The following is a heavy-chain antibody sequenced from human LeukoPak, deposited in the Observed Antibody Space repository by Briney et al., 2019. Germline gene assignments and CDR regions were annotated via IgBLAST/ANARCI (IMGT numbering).Heavy chain of an antibody. D-gene: IGHD7-27*01. CDR2: INHSGST. Sequence: SETLSLTCAVYGGSFSGYYWSWIRQHPGKGLEWIGEINHSGSTNYNPSLKSRVTISVDTSKNQFSLKLSSVTAADTAVYYCARAHLGLGYWGQGTLVTVSS. J-gene: IGHJ4*02. CDR3: ARAHLGLGY. CDR1: GGSFSGYY. V-gene: IGHV4-34*01.